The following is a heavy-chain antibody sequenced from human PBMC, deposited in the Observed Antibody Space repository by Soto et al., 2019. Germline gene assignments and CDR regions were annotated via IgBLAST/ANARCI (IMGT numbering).Heavy chain of an antibody. Sequence: ASVKVSCKASGYTFTSYAMHWVRQAPGQRLEWMGWINAGNGNTKYSQKFQGRVTITRDTSASTAYMELSSLRSEDTAVYYCARTDVVVVAATTSFDYWGQRTLVTVSS. D-gene: IGHD2-15*01. CDR1: GYTFTSYA. CDR3: ARTDVVVVAATTSFDY. J-gene: IGHJ4*02. V-gene: IGHV1-3*01. CDR2: INAGNGNT.